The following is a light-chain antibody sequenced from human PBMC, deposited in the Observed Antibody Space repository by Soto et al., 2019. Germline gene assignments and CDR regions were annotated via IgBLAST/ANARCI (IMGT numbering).Light chain of an antibody. J-gene: IGKJ2*01. Sequence: DIQITQSPSSLSASVGDRLTITCRASQSITSHLNWFQQKPGKAHKLLIYAASSLQRGVPSMFSGRGSGTDVTLTISSLQPEDFATYFCQQSYSTPYIFGHGTKLEIK. V-gene: IGKV1-39*01. CDR1: QSITSH. CDR3: QQSYSTPYI. CDR2: AAS.